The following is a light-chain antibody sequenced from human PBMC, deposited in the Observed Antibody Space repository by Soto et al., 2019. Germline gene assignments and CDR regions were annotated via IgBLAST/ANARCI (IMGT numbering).Light chain of an antibody. J-gene: IGLJ3*02. CDR3: SSYAGSMTWV. CDR1: GSDVGSFDL. CDR2: EGS. Sequence: QSALTQPASVSRSPEQSITISCTGPGSDVGSFDLVSWYQQHPGKAPKLIIFEGSKRPSGISTRFSGSKSDNRASLTISGLQAEDEADYYCSSYAGSMTWVFGGGTKLTVL. V-gene: IGLV2-23*01.